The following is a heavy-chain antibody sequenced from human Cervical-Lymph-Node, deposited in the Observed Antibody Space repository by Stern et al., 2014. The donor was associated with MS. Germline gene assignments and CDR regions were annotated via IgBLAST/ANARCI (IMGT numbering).Heavy chain of an antibody. J-gene: IGHJ5*02. CDR1: GGNFSKFP. Sequence: VQLVESGAEVTKPGSSVKVSCPASGGNFSKFPSSWGRHAPRQGLAWMGGVFPVFGTPTYAQEFRGRVTITADVSTSTVYMELSSLRSDDTAVYYCALSSETSDRWYSLGYDLWGQGTLVTVSS. CDR3: ALSSETSDRWYSLGYDL. CDR2: VFPVFGTP. V-gene: IGHV1-69*01. D-gene: IGHD6-13*01.